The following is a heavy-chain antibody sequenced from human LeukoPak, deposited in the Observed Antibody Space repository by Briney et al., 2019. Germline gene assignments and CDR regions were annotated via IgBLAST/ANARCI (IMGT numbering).Heavy chain of an antibody. CDR3: ARHRSGWLQSSFDY. D-gene: IGHD5-24*01. Sequence: SETLSLTCAVYGGSFSGYYWSWIRQPPGKGLEWIGEINHSGSTNYNPSLKSRVTISVDTSKNQFSLKLSSVAAADTAVYYCARHRSGWLQSSFDYWGQGTLVTVSS. CDR1: GGSFSGYY. CDR2: INHSGST. V-gene: IGHV4-34*01. J-gene: IGHJ4*02.